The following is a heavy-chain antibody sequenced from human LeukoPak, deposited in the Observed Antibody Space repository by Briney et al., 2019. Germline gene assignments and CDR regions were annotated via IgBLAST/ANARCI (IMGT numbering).Heavy chain of an antibody. CDR2: INHSGSS. V-gene: IGHV4-34*01. CDR3: ARSWEVAAAFDI. CDR1: GGSFSGYY. J-gene: IGHJ3*02. D-gene: IGHD6-25*01. Sequence: TPSETLSLTCAVYGGSFSGYYWSWIRQPPGKGLEWIGEINHSGSSNYNPSLKSRVTILVDTSKNQFSLKLSSVTAPDTAVYYCARSWEVAAAFDIWGQGRKVTVSS.